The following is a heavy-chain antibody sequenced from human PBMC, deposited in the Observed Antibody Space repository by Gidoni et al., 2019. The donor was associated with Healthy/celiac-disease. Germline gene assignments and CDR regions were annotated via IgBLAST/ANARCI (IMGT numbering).Heavy chain of an antibody. D-gene: IGHD3-3*01. CDR3: AKPHRDFWSGAEADYFDY. CDR2: ISGSGGST. Sequence: EVQLLESGGGLVQPGGSLSLSCAASGFTFSSYAMSWVRQAPGKGLEWVSAISGSGGSTYYADSVKGRFTISRDNSKNTLYLQMNSLRAEDTAVYYCAKPHRDFWSGAEADYFDYWGQGTLVTVSS. J-gene: IGHJ4*02. V-gene: IGHV3-23*01. CDR1: GFTFSSYA.